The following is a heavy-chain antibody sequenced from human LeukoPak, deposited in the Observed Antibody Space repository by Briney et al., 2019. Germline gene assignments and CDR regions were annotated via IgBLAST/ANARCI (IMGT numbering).Heavy chain of an antibody. CDR3: ARATGLLWFGELLDPVDY. Sequence: ASVKVSCKASGYTFTSYGISWVRQAPGQGLEWMGWISAYNGNTNYAQKLQGRVIMTTDTSTSTAYMELRSLRSDDTAVYYCARATGLLWFGELLDPVDYWGQGTLVTVSS. J-gene: IGHJ4*02. CDR1: GYTFTSYG. D-gene: IGHD3-10*01. V-gene: IGHV1-18*01. CDR2: ISAYNGNT.